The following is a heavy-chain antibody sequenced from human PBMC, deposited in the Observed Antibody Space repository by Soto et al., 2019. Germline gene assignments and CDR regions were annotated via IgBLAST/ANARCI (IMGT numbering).Heavy chain of an antibody. D-gene: IGHD1-26*01. CDR2: IYHSGST. V-gene: IGHV4-4*02. CDR1: GGSISSSNW. J-gene: IGHJ3*02. CDR3: ARDFIDSGSSDAFDI. Sequence: SETLSLTCAVSGGSISSSNWWSWVRQPPGKGLEWIGEIYHSGSTNYNPSLKSRVTISVDKSKNQFSLKLSSVTAADTAVYYCARDFIDSGSSDAFDIWGQGTMVTVSS.